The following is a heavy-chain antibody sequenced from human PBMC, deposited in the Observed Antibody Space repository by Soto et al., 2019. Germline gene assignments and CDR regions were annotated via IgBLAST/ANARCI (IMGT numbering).Heavy chain of an antibody. V-gene: IGHV4-59*10. CDR3: ARYYPRRVIPTKHHFDY. D-gene: IGHD2-2*01. CDR2: IYTSGSA. J-gene: IGHJ4*02. CDR1: GGSVCSYY. Sequence: SDSLSLTCAASGGSVCSYYGSWIRQPAGKGLEWIGRIYTSGSANYNPSLKSRVTMSVDTSKNQFSLTLSAVTAADTAVYYCARYYPRRVIPTKHHFDYWGQGTLVTVSS.